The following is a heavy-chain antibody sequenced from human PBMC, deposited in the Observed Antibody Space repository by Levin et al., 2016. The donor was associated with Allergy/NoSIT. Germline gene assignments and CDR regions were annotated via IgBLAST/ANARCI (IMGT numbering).Heavy chain of an antibody. V-gene: IGHV3-30-3*01. Sequence: WIRQPPGKGLEWVAVISYDGSNKYYADSVKGRFTISRDNSKNTLYLQMNSLRAEDTAVYYCARGGYSGYDPYFDYWGQGTLVTVSS. CDR2: ISYDGSNK. J-gene: IGHJ4*02. CDR3: ARGGYSGYDPYFDY. D-gene: IGHD5-12*01.